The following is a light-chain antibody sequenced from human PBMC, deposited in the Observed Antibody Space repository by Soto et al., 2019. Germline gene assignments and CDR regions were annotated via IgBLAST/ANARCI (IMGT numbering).Light chain of an antibody. Sequence: QSVLTQPPSASGTPGQSVTISCSGSISNIGGNTVNWYQQLPGTAPKLLMYTNNQRPSGVPDRFSGSKSGTSASLAISGLQSEEEADYYCAAWDDSLNGVVFGGGTKLTVL. CDR2: TNN. CDR3: AAWDDSLNGVV. V-gene: IGLV1-44*01. CDR1: ISNIGGNT. J-gene: IGLJ2*01.